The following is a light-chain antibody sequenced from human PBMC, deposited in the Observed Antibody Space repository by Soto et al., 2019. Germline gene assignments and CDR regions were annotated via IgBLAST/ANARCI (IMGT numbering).Light chain of an antibody. CDR1: TSDIGDSKY. Sequence: QSALTQPASVSGSPGQSITISCTGTTSDIGDSKYVSWYQQHPGKAPKLMIYDVSNRPSGVSNRFSGSKSSNTASLTISGLQAEDEADYYCSSYTSSGTVLFGGGTKVTVL. CDR2: DVS. CDR3: SSYTSSGTVL. J-gene: IGLJ3*02. V-gene: IGLV2-14*03.